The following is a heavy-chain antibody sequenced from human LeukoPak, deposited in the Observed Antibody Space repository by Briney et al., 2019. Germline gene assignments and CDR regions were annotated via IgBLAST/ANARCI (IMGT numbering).Heavy chain of an antibody. Sequence: GGSLRLSCAASGFTFSSYEMNWVRQAPGKGLEWVSSITVNGGTTKYADSVRGRFTVSRDNSRNTVFLQMDSLRAEDTAVYYCAKDPNGDYIGAFDGWGQGTMVTVSS. CDR2: ITVNGGTT. V-gene: IGHV3-23*01. CDR1: GFTFSSYE. D-gene: IGHD2-8*01. CDR3: AKDPNGDYIGAFDG. J-gene: IGHJ3*01.